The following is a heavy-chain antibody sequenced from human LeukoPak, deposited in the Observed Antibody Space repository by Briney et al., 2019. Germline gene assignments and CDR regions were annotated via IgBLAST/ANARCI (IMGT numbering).Heavy chain of an antibody. CDR3: ARVTRLGAFDI. J-gene: IGHJ3*02. CDR2: IYYSGST. Sequence: SETLSLTCTVSGGSISSYYWSWIRQPPGKGLKWIGYIYYSGSTNYNPSLKSRVTISVDTSKNQFSLKLSSVTAADMAVYYCARVTRLGAFDIWGQGTMVTVSS. CDR1: GGSISSYY. V-gene: IGHV4-59*01. D-gene: IGHD7-27*01.